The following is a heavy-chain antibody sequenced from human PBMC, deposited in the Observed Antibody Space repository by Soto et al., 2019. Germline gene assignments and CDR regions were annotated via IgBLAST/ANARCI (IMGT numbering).Heavy chain of an antibody. CDR1: GGSINRRTSY. D-gene: IGHD6-19*01. V-gene: IGHV4-39*01. CDR3: ATTRGIAVGGSFDH. Sequence: SETLSLTCTVSGGSINRRTSYCAWIRQSPGKGPEWMATFYSGSTYYNPSLKSRLTMSVDTSTNQFSLRLRSVAAPDTAVYYCATTRGIAVGGSFDHWGQGTLVTVSS. J-gene: IGHJ5*02. CDR2: FYSGST.